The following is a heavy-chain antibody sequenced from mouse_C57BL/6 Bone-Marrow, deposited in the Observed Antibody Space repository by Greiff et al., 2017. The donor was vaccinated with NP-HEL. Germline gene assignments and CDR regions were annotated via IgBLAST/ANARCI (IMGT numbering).Heavy chain of an antibody. J-gene: IGHJ1*03. CDR1: GFNIKDYY. CDR3: ARWGRFITTVVAKYFDV. V-gene: IGHV14-2*01. D-gene: IGHD1-1*01. Sequence: EVKLMESGAELVKPGASVKLSCTASGFNIKDYYMHWVKQRTEQGLEWIGRIDPEDGETKYAPKFQGKATITADTSSNTAYLQLSSLTSEDTAVYYCARWGRFITTVVAKYFDVWGTGTTVTVSS. CDR2: IDPEDGET.